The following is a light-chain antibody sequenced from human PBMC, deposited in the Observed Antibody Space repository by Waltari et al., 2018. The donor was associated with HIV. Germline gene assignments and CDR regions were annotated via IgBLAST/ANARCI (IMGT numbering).Light chain of an antibody. CDR2: RNS. CDR1: SSNIGANY. V-gene: IGLV1-47*01. CDR3: AAWDDSLSGWV. Sequence: QSALTQPPSTSGTPGQTVTIPCSVSSSNIGANYVSWYQQLPGTAPKLLIYRNSQRPSGVRDRFSGSKSGTSASLAINDLRSEDEAEYHCAAWDDSLSGWVFGGGTNLTVL. J-gene: IGLJ3*02.